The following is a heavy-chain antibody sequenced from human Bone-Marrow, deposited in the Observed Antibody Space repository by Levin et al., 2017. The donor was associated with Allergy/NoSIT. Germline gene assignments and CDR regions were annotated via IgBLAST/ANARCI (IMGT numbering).Heavy chain of an antibody. CDR2: IKSKTDGGTT. CDR1: GFTFTNAW. J-gene: IGHJ4*02. V-gene: IGHV3-15*01. D-gene: IGHD2-2*01. CDR3: QLRTPDY. Sequence: NTGGSLRLSCAASGFTFTNAWMNWVRQAPGKGLEWVGRIKSKTDGGTTDYAAPVQGRFTVSRDDSENILYLQMDSLKTEDTGVYYCQLRTPDYWGQGTLVTVSS.